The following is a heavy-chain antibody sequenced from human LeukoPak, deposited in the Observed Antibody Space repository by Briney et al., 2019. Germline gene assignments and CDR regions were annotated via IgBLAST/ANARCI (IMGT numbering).Heavy chain of an antibody. CDR3: SRENGAFSPFGY. V-gene: IGHV4-4*02. CDR2: ISLTGLT. J-gene: IGHJ4*02. D-gene: IGHD2-8*01. CDR1: GGSISNTNW. Sequence: SETLSLTCGVSGGSISNTNWWSWVRQPPGQGLEWIGEISLTGLTHYNPSLESRVTVSLDKSKNQLSLNLTSVSAADTAVYFCSRENGAFSPFGYWGQGTLVTVLS.